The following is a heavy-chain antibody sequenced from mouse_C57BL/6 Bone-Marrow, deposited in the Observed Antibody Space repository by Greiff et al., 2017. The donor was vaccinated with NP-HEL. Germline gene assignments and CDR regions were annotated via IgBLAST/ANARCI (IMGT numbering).Heavy chain of an antibody. CDR3: TTRRAFAY. V-gene: IGHV14-4*01. D-gene: IGHD3-1*01. J-gene: IGHJ3*01. Sequence: LVESGAELVRPGASVKLSCTASGFNIKDDYMHWVKQRPEQGLEWIGWIDPENGDTEYASKFQGKATITADTSSNTAYLQLSSLTSEDTAVYYCTTRRAFAYWGQGTLVTVSA. CDR1: GFNIKDDY. CDR2: IDPENGDT.